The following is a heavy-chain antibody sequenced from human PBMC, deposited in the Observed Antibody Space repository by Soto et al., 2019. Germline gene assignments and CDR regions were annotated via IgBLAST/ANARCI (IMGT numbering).Heavy chain of an antibody. CDR3: ARVTGEQWLDHDYYYYGMDV. V-gene: IGHV3-30-3*01. Sequence: ALRLSCAASGFTFSSYTMHWVRQTPGKGLEWVAHISDDGGDKYYADSVKGRFTISRDNSKNTLYLQMNSLRAEDTAVYYCARVTGEQWLDHDYYYYGMDVWGQRNTVTVS. CDR2: ISDDGGDK. D-gene: IGHD6-19*01. CDR1: GFTFSSYT. J-gene: IGHJ6*02.